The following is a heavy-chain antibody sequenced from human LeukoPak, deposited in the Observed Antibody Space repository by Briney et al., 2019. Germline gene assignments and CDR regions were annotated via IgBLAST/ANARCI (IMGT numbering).Heavy chain of an antibody. J-gene: IGHJ6*02. D-gene: IGHD1-1*01. CDR1: GLTGSSNF. CDR3: ASSGTASRGAMDV. Sequence: GGSLRPSCAASGLTGSSNFMTWVRQAPGKGLEWVSAIYSGGSTFYAASVRGRFNISRDNSKKTMFLQMSSLRVEDAAVYYCASSGTASRGAMDVWGQGTTVTVSS. V-gene: IGHV3-66*01. CDR2: IYSGGST.